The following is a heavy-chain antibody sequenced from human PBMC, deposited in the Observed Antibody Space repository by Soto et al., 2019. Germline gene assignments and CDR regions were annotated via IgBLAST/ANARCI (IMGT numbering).Heavy chain of an antibody. J-gene: IGHJ5*02. V-gene: IGHV3-33*01. CDR2: IWYDGSNK. CDR1: GFTFSSYG. Sequence: PGGSLGLSCAASGFTFSSYGMHWVRQAPGKGLEWVAVIWYDGSNKYYADSVKGRFTISRDNSKNTLYLQMNSLRAEDTAVYYCAREVRGGNSGCWFDPWGQGTLVTVSS. D-gene: IGHD2-21*02. CDR3: AREVRGGNSGCWFDP.